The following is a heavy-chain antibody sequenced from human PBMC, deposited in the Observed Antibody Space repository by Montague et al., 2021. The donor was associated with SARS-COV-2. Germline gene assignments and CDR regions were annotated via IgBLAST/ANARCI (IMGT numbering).Heavy chain of an antibody. V-gene: IGHV4-59*02. Sequence: SETLSLTCTVSGDSVSHDFRTWIRQPPGKGLEWIGYVYYSRSSSYNPPLRGRVSIAVDTSKNQFSLRLSTVAAADTAIYYCVRDPAPSGSGTFYDYWGQGTLVAVSS. J-gene: IGHJ4*02. CDR1: GDSVSHDF. CDR3: VRDPAPSGSGTFYDY. D-gene: IGHD1-26*01. CDR2: VYYSRSS.